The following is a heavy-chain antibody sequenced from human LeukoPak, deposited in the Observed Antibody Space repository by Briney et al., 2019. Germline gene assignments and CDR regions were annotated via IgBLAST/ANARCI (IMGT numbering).Heavy chain of an antibody. J-gene: IGHJ6*03. CDR2: INDSGRI. V-gene: IGHV4-34*01. CDR1: GGSFSGYY. CDR3: ARRWNYGRNYYIDV. Sequence: SQTLSLTCAVYGGSFSGYYWSWIRQPPGKGLEWIGEINDSGRINYNPSLMSRVTVSVDTSKNQFSLRLTSVTATDTAVYYCARRWNYGRNYYIDVWGNGATVSVSS. D-gene: IGHD1-7*01.